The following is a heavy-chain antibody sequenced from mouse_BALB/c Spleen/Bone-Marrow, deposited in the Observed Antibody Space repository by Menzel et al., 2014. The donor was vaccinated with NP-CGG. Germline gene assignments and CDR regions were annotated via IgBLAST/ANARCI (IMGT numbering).Heavy chain of an antibody. CDR1: GYTFTSYT. Sequence: VQLQQSGAELARPGASVKMSCKASGYTFTSYTMHWVKQRPGQGLEWIGYINPSSSYTNYNQKFKDKSILTADKSSSTPYMQMSSLTSEDSAVYYCARRYYGSTFDYWGQGTTLTVSS. CDR3: ARRYYGSTFDY. CDR2: INPSSSYT. V-gene: IGHV1-4*01. J-gene: IGHJ2*01. D-gene: IGHD1-1*01.